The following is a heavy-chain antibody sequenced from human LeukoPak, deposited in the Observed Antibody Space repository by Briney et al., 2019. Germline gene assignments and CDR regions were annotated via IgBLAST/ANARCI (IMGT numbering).Heavy chain of an antibody. Sequence: SGPTLAKPTQTLTLTCTFSGFSLSTSGVGVGWIRQLPGKALEWLALIYWDDDKRYSPSLKSRLTITKDTSKNQVVLTMTNMDPVDTATYYCAHRPAYSGYDSHDPQIQLAADYFDYWGQGTLVTVSS. D-gene: IGHD5-12*01. J-gene: IGHJ4*02. V-gene: IGHV2-5*02. CDR3: AHRPAYSGYDSHDPQIQLAADYFDY. CDR2: IYWDDDK. CDR1: GFSLSTSGVG.